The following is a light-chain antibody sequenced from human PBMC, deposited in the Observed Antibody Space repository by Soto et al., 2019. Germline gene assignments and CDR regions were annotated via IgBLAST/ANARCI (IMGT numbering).Light chain of an antibody. CDR2: GAS. CDR3: HHYVGSHHT. J-gene: IGKJ2*01. Sequence: EIVLTQSPGTLSLSPGERATLSCRASQSVDSSYLAWYQQKPGQPPRLLIYGASKRATGIPDRFSGSGSGADFTLTISRLEPEDFTEYYCHHYVGSHHTFGQGTKLEIK. V-gene: IGKV3-20*01. CDR1: QSVDSSY.